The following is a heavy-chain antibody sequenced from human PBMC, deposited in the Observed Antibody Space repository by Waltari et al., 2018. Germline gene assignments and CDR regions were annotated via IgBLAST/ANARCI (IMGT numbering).Heavy chain of an antibody. V-gene: IGHV4-39*01. D-gene: IGHD3-10*02. J-gene: IGHJ3*01. CDR1: GGSITSSRHY. CDR2: ISYSGAT. CDR3: ATYVGASVGTAAFDV. Sequence: QLHLQESGPGLVKPWETLSLTCSVSGGSITSSRHYWGWIRQPPGKGLEWTGTISYSGATYYNPSLRSRVTISLDTSKNQFSLKLNSVTAADTAVYYCATYVGASVGTAAFDVWGQGTMVTASS.